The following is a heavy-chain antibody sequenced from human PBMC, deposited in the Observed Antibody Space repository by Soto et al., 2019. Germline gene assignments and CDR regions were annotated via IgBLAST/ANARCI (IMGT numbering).Heavy chain of an antibody. V-gene: IGHV3-30*18. CDR1: GFTFSSYG. Sequence: GGSLRLSFAASGFTFSSYGMHWVRQAPGKGLEWVAVISYDGSNKYYADSVKGRFTISRDNSKNTLYLQMNSLRAEDTAVYYCAKDPGYSGYVDYWGQGTLVTVSS. D-gene: IGHD5-12*01. J-gene: IGHJ4*02. CDR2: ISYDGSNK. CDR3: AKDPGYSGYVDY.